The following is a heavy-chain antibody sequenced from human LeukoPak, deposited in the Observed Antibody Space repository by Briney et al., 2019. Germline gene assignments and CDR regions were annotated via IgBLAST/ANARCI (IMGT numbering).Heavy chain of an antibody. D-gene: IGHD3-22*01. V-gene: IGHV3-23*01. Sequence: GGSLRLSCAASGFTVSGSYMGWVRQAPGKGLEWVSAISGSGGSTYYADSVKGRFTISRDNSKNTLYLQMNSLRAEDTAVYYCAKARYYDSSGYYLDYWGQGTLVTVSS. CDR1: GFTVSGSY. CDR2: ISGSGGST. CDR3: AKARYYDSSGYYLDY. J-gene: IGHJ4*02.